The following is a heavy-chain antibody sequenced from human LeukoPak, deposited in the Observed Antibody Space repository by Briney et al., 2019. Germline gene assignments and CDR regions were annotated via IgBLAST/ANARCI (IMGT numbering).Heavy chain of an antibody. J-gene: IGHJ6*02. CDR3: ARARFRIAAAGDYYYYGMDV. Sequence: SQTLSLTCAISGDSVSSNSAAWNWIRQSPSRGLEWLGRTYYRSTWYNDYAVSVKSRITINPDTSKNQFSLQLNSVTPEDTAVYYCARARFRIAAAGDYYYYGMDVWGQGTTVTVSS. V-gene: IGHV6-1*01. CDR1: GDSVSSNSAA. CDR2: TYYRSTWYN. D-gene: IGHD6-13*01.